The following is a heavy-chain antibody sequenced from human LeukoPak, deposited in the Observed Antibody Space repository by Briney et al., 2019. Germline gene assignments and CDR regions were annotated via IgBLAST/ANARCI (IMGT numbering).Heavy chain of an antibody. Sequence: PGGSLRLSCAASGFTFSSYGMHWVRQAPGKGLEWVAFIRYDGSNKYYAGSVKGRFTISRDNSKNTLYLQMNSLRAEDTAVYYCAKGDTAMDPIDYWGQGTLVTVSS. V-gene: IGHV3-30*02. D-gene: IGHD5-18*01. J-gene: IGHJ4*02. CDR3: AKGDTAMDPIDY. CDR1: GFTFSSYG. CDR2: IRYDGSNK.